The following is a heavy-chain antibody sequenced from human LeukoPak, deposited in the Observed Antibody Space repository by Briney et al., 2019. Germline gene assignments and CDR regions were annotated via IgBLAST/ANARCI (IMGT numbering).Heavy chain of an antibody. J-gene: IGHJ6*02. CDR1: GGSISSYY. Sequence: PSETLSLTCTVSGGSISSYYWSWIRQPAGKGLEWIGRIYTSGSTNYNPSLKSRVTMSVDTSKNQFSLKLSSVTAADTAVYYRARDLGNYYGSGSSLWAYYYYGMDVWGQGTTVTVSS. D-gene: IGHD3-10*01. V-gene: IGHV4-4*07. CDR2: IYTSGST. CDR3: ARDLGNYYGSGSSLWAYYYYGMDV.